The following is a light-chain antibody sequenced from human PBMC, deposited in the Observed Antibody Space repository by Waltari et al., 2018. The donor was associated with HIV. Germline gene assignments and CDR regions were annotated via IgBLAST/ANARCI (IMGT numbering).Light chain of an antibody. CDR3: SSYVGGTTVI. V-gene: IGLV2-23*01. J-gene: IGLJ2*01. Sequence: QSALTQPASVSGSPGQSITISCTGGFSDFGIYNFVSWYQHRPGRAPKLLIYDDTQRPSGVSIRFSGSKSGNSASLTISGLQAEDEADYYCSSYVGGTTVIFGGGTKVTAL. CDR2: DDT. CDR1: FSDFGIYNF.